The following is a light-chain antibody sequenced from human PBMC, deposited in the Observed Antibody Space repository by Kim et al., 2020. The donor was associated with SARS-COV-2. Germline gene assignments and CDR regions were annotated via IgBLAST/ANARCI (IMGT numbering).Light chain of an antibody. CDR2: KDS. V-gene: IGLV3-9*01. CDR1: NIQTLN. Sequence: SYELTQPLSVSVALGQTARLTCGGNNIQTLNVHWYRQKPGQAPVLVMYKDSKRPSGIPERFSGSNSGNTATLTISRAQADDEADYFCRVWDSGTWVFGGGTKLTVL. J-gene: IGLJ3*02. CDR3: RVWDSGTWV.